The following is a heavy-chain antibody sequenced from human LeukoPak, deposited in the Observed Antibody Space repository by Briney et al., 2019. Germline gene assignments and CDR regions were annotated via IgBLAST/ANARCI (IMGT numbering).Heavy chain of an antibody. Sequence: GGSLRLSCAASGFTFNIYRMNWVRQAPGKGLEWVSSISSNSSYIYYADSVKGRFTISRDNAKNSLYLQMNSLRGDDTAVYYCARGSVAGRQRAPPKEWFDPWGQGTLVTVSS. V-gene: IGHV3-21*01. CDR3: ARGSVAGRQRAPPKEWFDP. CDR2: ISSNSSYI. J-gene: IGHJ5*02. CDR1: GFTFNIYR. D-gene: IGHD6-6*01.